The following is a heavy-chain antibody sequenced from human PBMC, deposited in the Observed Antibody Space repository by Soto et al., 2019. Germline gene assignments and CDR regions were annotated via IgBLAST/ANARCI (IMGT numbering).Heavy chain of an antibody. V-gene: IGHV3-30-3*01. CDR1: GFTFSSYA. D-gene: IGHD4-17*01. CDR3: ARDGWATVTGFDYGMGV. J-gene: IGHJ6*02. CDR2: ISYDGSNK. Sequence: GGSLRLSCAASGFTFSSYAMHWVRQAPGKGLEWVAVISYDGSNKYYADSVKGRFTISRDNSKNTLYLQMNSLRAEDTAVYYCARDGWATVTGFDYGMGVWGQGTKVTVSS.